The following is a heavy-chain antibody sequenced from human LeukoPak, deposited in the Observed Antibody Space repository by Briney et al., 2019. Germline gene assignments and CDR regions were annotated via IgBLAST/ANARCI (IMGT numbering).Heavy chain of an antibody. Sequence: GGSLRLPCAASGFTFSSYWMSWVRQAPGKGLEWVANINPDGSEKYYVDSVKGRSTISRDNAKNSLYLQMNSLRAEDTAVYYCLRYDSSGYYNYWGQGTLVTVSS. CDR2: INPDGSEK. CDR1: GFTFSSYW. CDR3: LRYDSSGYYNY. D-gene: IGHD3-22*01. J-gene: IGHJ4*02. V-gene: IGHV3-7*02.